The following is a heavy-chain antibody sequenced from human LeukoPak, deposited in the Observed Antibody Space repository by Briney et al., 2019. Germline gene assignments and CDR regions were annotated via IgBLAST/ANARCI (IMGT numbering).Heavy chain of an antibody. CDR1: GGTFSSYA. CDR3: ARDLGSRDGYNPPNLFDN. D-gene: IGHD5-24*01. Sequence: ASVKVSCKASGGTFSSYAISWVRQAPGQGLEWMGGIIPILNTANYAQNFQGRVTITADESTSTAYMELSSLRSEDTAVYYCARDLGSRDGYNPPNLFDNWGQGTLVTVSS. V-gene: IGHV1-69*13. CDR2: IIPILNTA. J-gene: IGHJ4*02.